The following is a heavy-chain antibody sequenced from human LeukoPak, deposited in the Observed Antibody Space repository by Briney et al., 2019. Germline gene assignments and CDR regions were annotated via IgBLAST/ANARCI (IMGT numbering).Heavy chain of an antibody. CDR3: ARVSIAAAGPYYYMDV. CDR1: GGTFSSYA. Sequence: SVKVSCKASGGTFSSYAISWVRQAPGQGLEWMGGIIPIFGTANYAQKFQGRVTITTDESTSTAYMELSSLRSEDTAVYYCARVSIAAAGPYYYMDVWGKGTTVTVSS. V-gene: IGHV1-69*05. J-gene: IGHJ6*03. D-gene: IGHD6-13*01. CDR2: IIPIFGTA.